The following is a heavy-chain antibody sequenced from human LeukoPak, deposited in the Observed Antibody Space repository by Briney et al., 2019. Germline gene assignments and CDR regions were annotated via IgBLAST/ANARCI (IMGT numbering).Heavy chain of an antibody. CDR2: IKSKTDGGTT. Sequence: GGALRQSCAACGFTFINAWRSGVRQPPGRERVWVGRIKSKTDGGTTYYAALVKGRFTISRDDSKHTLYLQMNRLKPEDTAVYFCTTDTAFYGDYEGDYGGQGTLVTVSS. V-gene: IGHV3-15*01. D-gene: IGHD4-17*01. CDR1: GFTFINAW. CDR3: TTDTAFYGDYEGDY. J-gene: IGHJ4*02.